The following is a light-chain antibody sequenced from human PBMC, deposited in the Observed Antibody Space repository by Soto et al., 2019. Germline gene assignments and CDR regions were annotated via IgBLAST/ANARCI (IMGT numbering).Light chain of an antibody. Sequence: QSALTQPASVSGSPGQSITISRTGTSSDVGGYNYVSWYQQHPGKAPKLMIYDVSNRPSGVSNRFSGSKSGNTASLTISGLQAEYEADYYCSSYTSSSTLPFGTVTEVTVL. CDR2: DVS. CDR1: SSDVGGYNY. J-gene: IGLJ1*01. V-gene: IGLV2-14*01. CDR3: SSYTSSSTLP.